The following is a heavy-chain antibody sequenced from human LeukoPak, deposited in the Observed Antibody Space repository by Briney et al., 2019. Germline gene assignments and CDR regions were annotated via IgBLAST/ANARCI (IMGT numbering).Heavy chain of an antibody. CDR2: IYYSGST. CDR1: GGSISPYY. J-gene: IGHJ5*02. D-gene: IGHD6-13*01. Sequence: SETLSLTCTVSGGSISPYYWSWIRQPPGKGLEWIGYIYYSGSTNYNPSFKNRVTISVDTSKKKLFLKLSSMTAADTTAYYCARGGFGSSSWYFEVDPWGQGTMVTVSS. CDR3: ARGGFGSSSWYFEVDP. V-gene: IGHV4-59*01.